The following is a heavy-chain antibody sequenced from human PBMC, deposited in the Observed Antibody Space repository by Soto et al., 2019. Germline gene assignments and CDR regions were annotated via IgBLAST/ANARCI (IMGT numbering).Heavy chain of an antibody. D-gene: IGHD1-26*01. CDR2: IFSNDEK. V-gene: IGHV2-26*01. Sequence: QVTLKESGPGLVKPTETLTLTCTVSVFSLSNARMGVSWIRQPPGKALEWLAHIFSNDEKSYSTSLKSRLTISKDTSKSQVVLTMTHMDHVDTATYYCERRKWENYGMDVWGQGTTVTVSS. J-gene: IGHJ6*02. CDR1: VFSLSNARMG. CDR3: ERRKWENYGMDV.